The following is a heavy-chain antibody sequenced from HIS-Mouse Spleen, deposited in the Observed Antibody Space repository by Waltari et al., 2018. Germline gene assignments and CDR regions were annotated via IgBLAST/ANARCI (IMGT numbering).Heavy chain of an antibody. CDR3: AREIPYSSSWYDWYFDL. CDR1: GGSISSSSYY. D-gene: IGHD6-13*01. Sequence: QLQLQESGPGLVKPSETLSLTCTVSGGSISSSSYYWGWIRPPPGKGLEWVGSTYYSGGTDYNPSLKSRVTIAVDTSKNQFSLKLSSVTAADTAVYYCAREIPYSSSWYDWYFDLWGRGTLVTVSS. J-gene: IGHJ2*01. V-gene: IGHV4-39*07. CDR2: TYYSGGT.